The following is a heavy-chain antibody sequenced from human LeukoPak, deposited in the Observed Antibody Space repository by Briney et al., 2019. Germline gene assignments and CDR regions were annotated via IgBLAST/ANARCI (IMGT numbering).Heavy chain of an antibody. Sequence: ASVKVSCKASGYAFTGYYLHWVRQAPGQGLEWVAYINPDTGGTNYAQKFEGRVTVTRDTSISTAYMEMSRLTSDDTAVYYCARLAAYTSTWSWFDPWGQGTPVTVSS. CDR3: ARLAAYTSTWSWFDP. D-gene: IGHD6-13*01. J-gene: IGHJ5*02. V-gene: IGHV1-2*02. CDR2: INPDTGGT. CDR1: GYAFTGYY.